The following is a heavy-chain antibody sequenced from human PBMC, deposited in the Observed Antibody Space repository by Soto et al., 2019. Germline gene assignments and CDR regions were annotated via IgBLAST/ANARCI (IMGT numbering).Heavy chain of an antibody. J-gene: IGHJ5*02. CDR1: GGSISSYY. D-gene: IGHD2-2*01. CDR2: IYYSGST. CDR3: SILSPIGYCSSTSCHGFDP. V-gene: IGHV4-59*08. Sequence: SETLSLTCTVSGGSISSYYWSWIRQPPGKGLEWIGYIYYSGSTNYNPSLKSRVTISVDTSKNQFFLKLSSVTAADTAVYYCSILSPIGYCSSTSCHGFDPWGQGTLVTVSS.